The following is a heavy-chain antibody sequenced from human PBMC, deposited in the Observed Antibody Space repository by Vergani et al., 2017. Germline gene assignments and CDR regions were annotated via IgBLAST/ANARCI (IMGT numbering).Heavy chain of an antibody. CDR3: ARGDCSSTSCYPFYYYYYYGMDV. D-gene: IGHD2-2*01. CDR1: GYSFTSYW. J-gene: IGHJ6*02. CDR2: IDPSDSYT. Sequence: EVQLVQSGAEVKKPGASLRISCKGSGYSFTSYWISWVRQMPGKGLEWMGRIDPSDSYTNYSPSFQGHVTISADKSISTAYLQWSSLKASDTAMYYCARGDCSSTSCYPFYYYYYYGMDVWGQGTTVTVSS. V-gene: IGHV5-10-1*01.